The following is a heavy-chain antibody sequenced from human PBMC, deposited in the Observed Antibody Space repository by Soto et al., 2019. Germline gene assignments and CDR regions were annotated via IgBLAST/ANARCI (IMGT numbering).Heavy chain of an antibody. J-gene: IGHJ5*02. CDR1: GGSISSSSYY. Sequence: SETLSLTCTVSGGSISSSSYYWGWIRQPPGKGLEWIGSIYYSGSTYYNPSLKSRVTISVDTSKNQFSLKLSSVTAADTAVYYCARLWGKPVVVPAGGWFDPWGQGTLVTVSS. CDR2: IYYSGST. V-gene: IGHV4-39*01. CDR3: ARLWGKPVVVPAGGWFDP. D-gene: IGHD2-2*01.